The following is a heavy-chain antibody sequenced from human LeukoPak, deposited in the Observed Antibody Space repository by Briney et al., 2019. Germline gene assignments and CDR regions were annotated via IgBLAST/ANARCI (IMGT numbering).Heavy chain of an antibody. CDR3: ARSTGATEYYYYYYGMDV. J-gene: IGHJ6*02. CDR1: GYTFTGYY. Sequence: ASGKVSCKASGYTFTGYYMHWVRQAPGQGLEWMGWINPNSGGTNYAQKFQGRVTMTRDTSISTAYMELSRLRSDDTAVYYCARSTGATEYYYYYYGMDVWGQGTTVTVSS. V-gene: IGHV1-2*02. CDR2: INPNSGGT. D-gene: IGHD1-26*01.